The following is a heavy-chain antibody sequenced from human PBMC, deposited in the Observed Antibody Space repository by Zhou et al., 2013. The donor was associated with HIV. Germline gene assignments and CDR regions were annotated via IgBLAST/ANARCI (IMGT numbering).Heavy chain of an antibody. CDR1: GYTFTGYY. D-gene: IGHD3-10*01. Sequence: QVQLVQSGAEVKKPGASVKVSCKASGYTFTGYYMHWVRQAPGQGLEWMGWINPNSGGTNYAQKFQQRVTFNRDMSTNTVYMELRSLGSEDTAVYYCATRYPGSGSYNYYYFAMDVWGQGTTVTVSS. V-gene: IGHV1-2*02. J-gene: IGHJ6*02. CDR3: ATRYPGSGSYNYYYFAMDV. CDR2: INPNSGGT.